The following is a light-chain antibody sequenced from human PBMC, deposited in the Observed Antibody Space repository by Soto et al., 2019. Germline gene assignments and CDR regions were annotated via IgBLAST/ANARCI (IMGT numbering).Light chain of an antibody. Sequence: AIPLTQSPSSLSASVGDRVTITCRASQGISSALAWYQQKPGKAPKLLIYDASSLESGVPSRFSGSGSGTDFTLTISSLQPEDFATYYCQQFHSYPPITFGQGTRLEIK. CDR2: DAS. CDR1: QGISSA. V-gene: IGKV1-13*02. J-gene: IGKJ5*01. CDR3: QQFHSYPPIT.